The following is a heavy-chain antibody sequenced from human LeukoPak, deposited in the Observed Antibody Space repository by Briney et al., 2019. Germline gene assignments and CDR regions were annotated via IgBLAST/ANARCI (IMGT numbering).Heavy chain of an antibody. CDR2: MNPNSGNT. CDR1: GYTFTSYD. V-gene: IGHV1-8*01. CDR3: ARAPPKRRWVVVAASLDY. J-gene: IGHJ4*02. Sequence: ASVKVSCKAFGYTFTSYDINWVRQATGQGLEWMGWMNPNSGNTGYAQKFQGRVTMTRNTSISTAYMELSSLRSEDTAVYYCARAPPKRRWVVVAASLDYWGQGTLVTVSS. D-gene: IGHD2-15*01.